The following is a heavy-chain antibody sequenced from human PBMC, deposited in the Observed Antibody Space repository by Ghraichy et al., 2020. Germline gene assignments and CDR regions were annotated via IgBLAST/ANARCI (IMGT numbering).Heavy chain of an antibody. Sequence: GESLNISCAASGFTFSVHYMEWVRQAPGKGLEWVGRSRNEPNSYSTEYAASVEGRFTISRDDSNTSLYLQMNSLKTEDTAVYYCVRGSASSSYYYYYMDVWGKGTTVTVSS. CDR1: GFTFSVHY. V-gene: IGHV3-72*01. D-gene: IGHD1-26*01. CDR3: VRGSASSSYYYYYMDV. J-gene: IGHJ6*03. CDR2: SRNEPNSYST.